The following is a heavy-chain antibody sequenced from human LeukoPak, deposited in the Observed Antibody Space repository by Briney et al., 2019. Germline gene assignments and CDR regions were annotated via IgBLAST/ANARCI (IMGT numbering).Heavy chain of an antibody. CDR1: GFTSSSYA. Sequence: PGGSLRLSCAASGFTSSSYAMHWVRQAPGKGLEWVAVISYDGSNKYYADSVKGRFTISRDNSKNTLYLQMNSLRAEDTAVYYCARDTYCSGGSCYNWFDPWGQGTLVTVSS. J-gene: IGHJ5*02. D-gene: IGHD2-15*01. CDR2: ISYDGSNK. CDR3: ARDTYCSGGSCYNWFDP. V-gene: IGHV3-30-3*01.